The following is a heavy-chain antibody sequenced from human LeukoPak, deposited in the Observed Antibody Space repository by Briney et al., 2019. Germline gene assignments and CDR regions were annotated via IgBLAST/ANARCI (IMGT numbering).Heavy chain of an antibody. CDR1: GFTFISYW. Sequence: GALRLSFAASGFTFISYWMSWVRQAPGKGVEWVAHIKQDGSEKYYVDAVKGGFTISRDNAKNSLYLQMNSLRAEDTAVYYCARDGVYDSFDYWGQGTLVTVSS. D-gene: IGHD3-22*01. J-gene: IGHJ4*02. V-gene: IGHV3-7*01. CDR3: ARDGVYDSFDY. CDR2: IKQDGSEK.